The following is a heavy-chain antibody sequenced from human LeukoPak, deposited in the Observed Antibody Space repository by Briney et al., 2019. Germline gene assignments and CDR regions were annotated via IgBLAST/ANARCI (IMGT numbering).Heavy chain of an antibody. CDR2: MNPNSGNT. D-gene: IGHD3-22*01. CDR1: GYTFTSYD. V-gene: IGHV1-8*03. CDR3: VTHTRDYYDSSLGY. J-gene: IGHJ4*02. Sequence: ASVKVSCKASGYTFTSYDINWVRQATGQGLEWMGWMNPNSGNTGYAQKFQGRVTITRNTSISTAYMELSSLRSEDTAVYYCVTHTRDYYDSSLGYWGQGTLVTVSS.